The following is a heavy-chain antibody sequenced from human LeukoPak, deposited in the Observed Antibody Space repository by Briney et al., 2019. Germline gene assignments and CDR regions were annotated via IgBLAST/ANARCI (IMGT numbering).Heavy chain of an antibody. J-gene: IGHJ4*02. CDR3: ARGDSIMWLPFDY. V-gene: IGHV4-34*01. Sequence: SETLSLTYAVYGGSFRGYYWSWIRRPPGNGLEWIGDINHSGSTNYNPSLKSRVIISVDTSKNQLSLKLSSVTAADTAVYYCARGDSIMWLPFDYWGQGTLVTVSS. CDR2: INHSGST. CDR1: GGSFRGYY. D-gene: IGHD3-22*01.